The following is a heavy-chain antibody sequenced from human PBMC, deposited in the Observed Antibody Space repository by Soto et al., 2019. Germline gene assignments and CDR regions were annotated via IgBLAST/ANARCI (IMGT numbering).Heavy chain of an antibody. D-gene: IGHD2-15*01. CDR1: GGTFSTND. Sequence: QVQLVQSGAEVKKPGSSVKVSCKASGGTFSTNDISWVRQAPGQGLEWMGGITPMFDTTKYGQDFQGRVTITADESTTTAYMELSSLRSEDTAIYYCAQDLGSQIAAFWGQGTLVTFSS. CDR3: AQDLGSQIAAF. V-gene: IGHV1-69*12. CDR2: ITPMFDTT. J-gene: IGHJ4*02.